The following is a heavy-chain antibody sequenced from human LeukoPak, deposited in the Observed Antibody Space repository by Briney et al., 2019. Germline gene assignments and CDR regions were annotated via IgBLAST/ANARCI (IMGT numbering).Heavy chain of an antibody. Sequence: PSETLSLTCTVSRGSISSYYWSWIRQPPGQGLEWIGYIYYSGSTDYNPSLKSRVNISVDTSKNQFSLKLSCVAAADTAVYFCARVRVSSGSHPWYFDYWGQGTLVTVSS. CDR3: ARVRVSSGSHPWYFDY. CDR1: RGSISSYY. V-gene: IGHV4-59*01. J-gene: IGHJ4*02. CDR2: IYYSGST. D-gene: IGHD3-22*01.